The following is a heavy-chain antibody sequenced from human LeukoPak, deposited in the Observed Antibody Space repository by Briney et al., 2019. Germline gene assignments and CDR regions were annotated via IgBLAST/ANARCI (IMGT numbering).Heavy chain of an antibody. CDR2: FDPEDGET. CDR3: ATSAAVGYYYYMDV. V-gene: IGHV1-24*01. D-gene: IGHD6-25*01. Sequence: ASVKVSCKVSGYTLTELPMHWVRQAPGKGLEWMGGFDPEDGETIYAQKFQGRVTMTEDTSTDTAYMELSSLRSEDTAVYYCATSAAVGYYYYMDVWGKGTTVTVSS. CDR1: GYTLTELP. J-gene: IGHJ6*03.